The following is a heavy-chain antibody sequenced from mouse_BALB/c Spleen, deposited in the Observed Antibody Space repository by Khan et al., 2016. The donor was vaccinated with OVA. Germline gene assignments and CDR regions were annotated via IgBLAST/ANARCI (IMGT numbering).Heavy chain of an antibody. Sequence: QVQLQQSGAELAKPGASVKMSCKASGYTFTSYWMHWIKQRPGQGLEWIGYINPTSGYTEYNQKFKDKATLTEDKSSSTAYMKLSSLTSDDSAVYYGARDRIDYWGQGTALTVSS. J-gene: IGHJ2*01. CDR2: INPTSGYT. V-gene: IGHV1-7*01. CDR1: GYTFTSYW. CDR3: ARDRIDY.